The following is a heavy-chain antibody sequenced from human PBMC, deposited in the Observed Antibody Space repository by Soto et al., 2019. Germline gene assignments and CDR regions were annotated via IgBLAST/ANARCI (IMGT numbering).Heavy chain of an antibody. CDR2: TYYRSKWYN. Sequence: SQTLSLTCAISVDSVSSNSAAWNWIRQSPSRGLEWLGRTYYRSKWYNDYAVSVKSRITINPDTSKNQFSLQLNSVTPEDTAVHYCARASVTIFGVVTNYGMDVWGQGTTVTDS. J-gene: IGHJ6*02. CDR3: ARASVTIFGVVTNYGMDV. D-gene: IGHD3-3*01. CDR1: VDSVSSNSAA. V-gene: IGHV6-1*01.